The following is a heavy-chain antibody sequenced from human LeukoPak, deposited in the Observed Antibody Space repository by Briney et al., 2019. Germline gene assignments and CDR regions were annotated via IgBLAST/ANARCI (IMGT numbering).Heavy chain of an antibody. CDR2: ISSSSSYI. Sequence: PGGSLRLSCAASGFTFSSHWMNWVRQAPGKGLEWVSSISSSSSYIYYADSVKGRFTISRDNAKNSLYLQMNSLRAEDTAVYYCARVIPPDAFDIWGQGTMVTVSS. CDR1: GFTFSSHW. CDR3: ARVIPPDAFDI. J-gene: IGHJ3*02. V-gene: IGHV3-21*01. D-gene: IGHD3-16*01.